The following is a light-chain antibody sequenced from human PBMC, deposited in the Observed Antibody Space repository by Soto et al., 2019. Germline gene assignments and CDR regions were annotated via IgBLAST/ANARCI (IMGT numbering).Light chain of an antibody. V-gene: IGLV2-23*01. CDR1: SSDVGSYTF. J-gene: IGLJ3*02. CDR2: EAT. Sequence: QSVLTQPASVSGSPGQSITISCTGSSSDVGSYTFVSWYQHHPDKAPKLMIYEATTRPSGVSHRFSGSKSGNTASLTISGLQAEDEGEYYCCSYAGSMTWVFGGGTKLTVL. CDR3: CSYAGSMTWV.